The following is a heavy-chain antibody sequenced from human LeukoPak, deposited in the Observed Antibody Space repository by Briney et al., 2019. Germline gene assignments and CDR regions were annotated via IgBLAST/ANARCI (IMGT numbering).Heavy chain of an antibody. CDR1: GFTFSSYG. D-gene: IGHD3-3*01. V-gene: IGHV3-33*06. CDR2: IWYDGSNK. Sequence: GGSLRLSCAASGFTFSSYGMHWVRQAPGKGLKWVAVIWYDGSNKYYADSVKGRFTISRDNSKNTLYLQMNSLRAEDTAVYYCAKQHDFWSGCLGYWGQGTLVTVSS. J-gene: IGHJ4*02. CDR3: AKQHDFWSGCLGY.